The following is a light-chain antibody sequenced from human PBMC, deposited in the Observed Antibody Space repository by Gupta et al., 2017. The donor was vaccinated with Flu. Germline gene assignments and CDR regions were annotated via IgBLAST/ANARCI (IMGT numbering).Light chain of an antibody. J-gene: IGKJ5*01. CDR2: TAS. CDR3: QQRNSYPIT. Sequence: DRVTITCRASQGISSHLAWYQQKPGKAPKLLIHTASTLQSGVPSRFSGSGSGTEFTLTISSLQPEDFATYYCQQRNSYPITFGQGTRLEIK. CDR1: QGISSH. V-gene: IGKV1-9*01.